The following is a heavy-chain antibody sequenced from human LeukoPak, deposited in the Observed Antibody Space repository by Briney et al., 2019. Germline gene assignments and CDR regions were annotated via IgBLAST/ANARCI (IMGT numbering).Heavy chain of an antibody. CDR2: IIPIFGTA. J-gene: IGHJ4*02. CDR1: GGTFSSYA. Sequence: ASVRVSCKASGGTFSSYAISWVRQAPGQGLEWMGGIIPIFGTANYAQKFQGRVTITADESTSTAYMELSSLRSEDTAVYYCARVLARTQQLVYYWGQGTLVTVSS. CDR3: ARVLARTQQLVYY. V-gene: IGHV1-69*13. D-gene: IGHD6-13*01.